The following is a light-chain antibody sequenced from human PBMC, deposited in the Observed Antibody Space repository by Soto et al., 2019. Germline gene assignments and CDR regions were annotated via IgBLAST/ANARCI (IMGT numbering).Light chain of an antibody. CDR1: SSDVDDYNY. CDR3: CSYGGTFYV. J-gene: IGLJ1*01. V-gene: IGLV2-11*01. Sequence: QSVLTQPRSVSGSPGQSVTISCTGTSSDVDDYNYVSWFQQHPGEAPKLMIYDVSERPSGVPDRFSGSKSGNTASLTISGLQAEDEADYYCCSYGGTFYVFGTGTKVTV. CDR2: DVS.